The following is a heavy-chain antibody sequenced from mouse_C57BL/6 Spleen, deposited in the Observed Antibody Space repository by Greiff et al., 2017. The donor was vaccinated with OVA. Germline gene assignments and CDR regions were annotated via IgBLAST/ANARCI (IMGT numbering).Heavy chain of an antibody. CDR1: GYSITSGYY. CDR3: ARVYYDPFDY. Sequence: VQLKESGPGLVKPSQSLSLTCSVTGYSITSGYYWNWIRQFPGNKLEWMGYISYDGSNNYNPSLKNRISITRDTSKNQFFLKLNSVTTEDTATYYCARVYYDPFDYWGQGTTLTVSS. CDR2: ISYDGSN. J-gene: IGHJ2*01. V-gene: IGHV3-6*01. D-gene: IGHD2-4*01.